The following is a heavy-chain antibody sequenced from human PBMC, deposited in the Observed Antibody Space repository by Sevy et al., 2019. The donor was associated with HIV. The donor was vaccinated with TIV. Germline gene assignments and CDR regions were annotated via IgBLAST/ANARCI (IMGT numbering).Heavy chain of an antibody. D-gene: IGHD3-10*01. CDR2: ISSSSSTI. CDR1: GFTFSSYS. V-gene: IGHV3-48*02. CDR3: AREIHGSGSYYRGWAFDI. Sequence: GGSLRLSCAASGFTFSSYSMNWVRQAPGKGLEWVSYISSSSSTIYYADSVKGRFTISRDNAKNSLYLQKNSLRDEDTAVYYCAREIHGSGSYYRGWAFDIWGQGTMVTVSS. J-gene: IGHJ3*02.